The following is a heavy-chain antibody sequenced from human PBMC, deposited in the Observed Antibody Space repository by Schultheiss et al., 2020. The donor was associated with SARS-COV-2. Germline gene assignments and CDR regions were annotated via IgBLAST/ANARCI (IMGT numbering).Heavy chain of an antibody. CDR3: ARAGITIFGVVTHFDY. CDR1: GGSLTSGDY. Sequence: SETLSLTCTVSGGSLTSGDYWTWIRQHPGKGLEWSGYIYYSGSTNYNPSLKSRVTISVDTSKNQFSLKLSSVTAADTAVYYCARAGITIFGVVTHFDYWGQGTLVTVSS. D-gene: IGHD3-3*01. CDR2: IYYSGST. V-gene: IGHV4-61*08. J-gene: IGHJ4*02.